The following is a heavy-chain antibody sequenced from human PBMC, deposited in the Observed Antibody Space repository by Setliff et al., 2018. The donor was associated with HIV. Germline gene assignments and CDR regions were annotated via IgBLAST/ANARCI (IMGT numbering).Heavy chain of an antibody. CDR3: ARVFGDQGYYYGRDV. V-gene: IGHV4-59*01. Sequence: SETLSLTCTVSGGSISSYYWSWIRQPPGKGLEWIGYIYYSGSTNYNPSLKSRVTISVDTSKNQFSLKLSSVIAADTAVYYCARVFGDQGYYYGRDVWGQGTTVTV. CDR1: GGSISSYY. D-gene: IGHD3-16*01. J-gene: IGHJ6*02. CDR2: IYYSGST.